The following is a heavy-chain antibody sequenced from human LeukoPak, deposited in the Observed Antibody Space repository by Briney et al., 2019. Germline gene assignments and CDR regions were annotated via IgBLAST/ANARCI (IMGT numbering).Heavy chain of an antibody. CDR2: IYYSGST. J-gene: IGHJ4*02. CDR3: ARVLQRAFFDY. CDR1: GGSISSSSYY. D-gene: IGHD3-3*02. V-gene: IGHV4-39*01. Sequence: SETLSLTCTVSGGSISSSSYYWGWIRQPPGKGLEWIGSIYYSGSTYYNPSLKSRVTISVDTSKNQFSLKLSSVTAADTAVYYCARVLQRAFFDYWGQGTLVTVSS.